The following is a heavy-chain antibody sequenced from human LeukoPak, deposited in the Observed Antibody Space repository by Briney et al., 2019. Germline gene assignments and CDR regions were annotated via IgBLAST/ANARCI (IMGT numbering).Heavy chain of an antibody. J-gene: IGHJ4*02. D-gene: IGHD1-14*01. CDR2: IYHGGST. CDR1: GGSISSYY. CDR3: ARELHRNYFDY. Sequence: PSETLSLTCTVSGGSISSYYWSWIRQPPGKGLEWIGYIYHGGSTYYNPSLKSRVTISVDRSKNQFSLKLSSVTAADTAVYYCARELHRNYFDYWGQGTLVTVSS. V-gene: IGHV4-59*12.